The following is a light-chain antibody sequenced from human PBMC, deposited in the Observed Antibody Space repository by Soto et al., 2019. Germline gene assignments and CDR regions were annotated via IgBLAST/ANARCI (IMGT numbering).Light chain of an antibody. CDR1: NNDVGGYHY. CDR3: SSYTTSETVI. V-gene: IGLV2-14*03. J-gene: IGLJ2*01. CDR2: DVN. Sequence: QSVLTQPASVSGSPGQSITISCTGTNNDVGGYHYVSWYQQHPGQAPKLMIYDVNIRPSGVSTRFSGSKSGNTASLTVSGLQPEDEADYYCSSYTTSETVIFGGGTKVTVL.